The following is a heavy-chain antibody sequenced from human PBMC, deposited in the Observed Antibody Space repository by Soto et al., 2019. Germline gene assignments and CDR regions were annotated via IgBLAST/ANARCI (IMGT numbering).Heavy chain of an antibody. CDR3: GCRVEDISYDYYGMDV. V-gene: IGHV4-4*02. CDR1: GGSVRSNNW. D-gene: IGHD2-15*01. CDR2: IHHREST. J-gene: IGHJ6*02. Sequence: SETLSLTCAVSGGSVRSNNWWFWVRQPPGKGLEWIGEIHHRESTNLNPSLKSRVTISVDRSKNECSLKVKSVTAADTAVYYCGCRVEDISYDYYGMDVWGQGTTVTVSS.